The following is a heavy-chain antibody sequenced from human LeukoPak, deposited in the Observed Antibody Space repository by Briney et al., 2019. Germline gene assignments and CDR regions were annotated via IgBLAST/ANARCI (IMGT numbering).Heavy chain of an antibody. CDR3: PRQSDLDS. V-gene: IGHV5-51*01. CDR2: IYPDDSDT. J-gene: IGHJ4*02. CDR1: GYTFTNYW. Sequence: ESLKISCKRSGYTFTNYWIGWVRQMPGKGLEWMGIIYPDDSDTRYNPSFQGQVTISADKSIGTAYLQWTSLKDSYTTMYYCPRQSDLDSWGQGTLVTVSS.